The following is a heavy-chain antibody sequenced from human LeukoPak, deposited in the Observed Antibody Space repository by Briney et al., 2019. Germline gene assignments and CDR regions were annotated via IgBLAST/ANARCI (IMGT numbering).Heavy chain of an antibody. Sequence: ASVKVSCKASGYTFTGYYMHWVRQAPGQGLEWMGWINANSGDTNYAQKFQGRVTMTRDTSINTAYMELSGLRPDDMAVYYCAREPPGTSGNDYWGQETLLTVSS. V-gene: IGHV1-2*02. CDR1: GYTFTGYY. J-gene: IGHJ4*02. D-gene: IGHD5-12*01. CDR3: AREPPGTSGNDY. CDR2: INANSGDT.